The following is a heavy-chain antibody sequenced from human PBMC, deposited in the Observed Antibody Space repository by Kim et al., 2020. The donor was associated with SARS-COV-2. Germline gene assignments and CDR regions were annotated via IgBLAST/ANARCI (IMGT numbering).Heavy chain of an antibody. CDR3: ATDASGWRNNWFDP. CDR2: FDPEDGET. Sequence: ASVKVSCKVSGYTLTELSMHWVRQAPGKGLEWMGGFDPEDGETIYAQKFQGRVTMTEDTSTDTAYMELSSLRSEDTAVYYCATDASGWRNNWFDPWGQGTLVTVSS. D-gene: IGHD6-19*01. J-gene: IGHJ5*02. CDR1: GYTLTELS. V-gene: IGHV1-24*01.